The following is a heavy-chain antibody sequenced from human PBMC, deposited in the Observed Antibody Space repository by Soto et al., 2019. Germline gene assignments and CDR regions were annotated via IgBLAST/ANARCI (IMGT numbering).Heavy chain of an antibody. J-gene: IGHJ6*02. CDR1: GFTFRNYG. Sequence: PGGSLRLSCTASGFTFRNYGMQWVRQAPGKGLQWVAYISYDGNDEYYADSVKGRFTISRDNSKSTLSLQMSALRPEDTGVYYCAKDPRDYGMDVWGQGTTVTVSS. CDR2: ISYDGNDE. CDR3: AKDPRDYGMDV. V-gene: IGHV3-30*18.